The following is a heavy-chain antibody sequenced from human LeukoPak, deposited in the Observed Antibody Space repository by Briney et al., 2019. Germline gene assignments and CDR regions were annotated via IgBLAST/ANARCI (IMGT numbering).Heavy chain of an antibody. Sequence: ASVKVSCKASGYTFTSYYMHWVRQAPGQGLERMGIINPSGGSTSYAQKFQGRVTMTRDMSTSTVYMELSSLRSEDTAVYYCARDRYSGSYHDTFDYWGQGTLVTVSS. D-gene: IGHD1-26*01. V-gene: IGHV1-46*01. CDR3: ARDRYSGSYHDTFDY. CDR2: INPSGGST. J-gene: IGHJ4*02. CDR1: GYTFTSYY.